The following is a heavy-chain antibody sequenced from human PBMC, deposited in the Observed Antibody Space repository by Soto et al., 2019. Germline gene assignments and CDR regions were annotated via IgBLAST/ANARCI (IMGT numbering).Heavy chain of an antibody. CDR2: IWYDGSNK. D-gene: IGHD4-17*01. V-gene: IGHV3-33*01. J-gene: IGHJ4*02. CDR1: GFTFSSYG. CDR3: ARARTGWTTVTTFDYFDY. Sequence: GGSLRLSCAASGFTFSSYGMHWVRQAPGKGLEWVAVIWYDGSNKYYADSVKGRFTISRDNSKNTLYLQMNSLRAEDTAVYYCARARTGWTTVTTFDYFDYWGQGTLVTVSS.